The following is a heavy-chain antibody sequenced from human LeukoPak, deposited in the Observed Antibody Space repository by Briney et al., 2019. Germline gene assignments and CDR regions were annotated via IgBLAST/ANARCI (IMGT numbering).Heavy chain of an antibody. CDR2: ISFDGSSD. CDR1: GFTFSTNG. CDR3: ARDGANDLFKGGAYFLD. D-gene: IGHD4/OR15-4a*01. J-gene: IGHJ1*01. Sequence: GGSLRLSCAASGFTFSTNGMQWVRQAPGKGREGRAVISFDGSSDTYADPVEGRFTISRDNSKNTLYLQMNSLRTDDTAAYYCARDGANDLFKGGAYFLDWGQGALVTVSS. V-gene: IGHV3-30-3*01.